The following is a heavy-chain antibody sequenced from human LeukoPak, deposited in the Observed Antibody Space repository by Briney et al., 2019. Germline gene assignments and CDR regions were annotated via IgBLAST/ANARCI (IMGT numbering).Heavy chain of an antibody. CDR3: VKDGSATTVTTMRAY. J-gene: IGHJ4*02. Sequence: GGSLRLYCSASGFTFSSYAMHWVRQAPGKGLEYVSAISSNGGSTYYADSVKGRFTISRDNSKNTLYLQMSSLRAEDTAVYYCVKDGSATTVTTMRAYWGQGTLVTVSS. D-gene: IGHD4-17*01. CDR1: GFTFSSYA. CDR2: ISSNGGST. V-gene: IGHV3-64D*09.